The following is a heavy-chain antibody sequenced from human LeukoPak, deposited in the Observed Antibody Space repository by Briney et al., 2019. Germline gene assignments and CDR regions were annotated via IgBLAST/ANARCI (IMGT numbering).Heavy chain of an antibody. J-gene: IGHJ4*02. CDR1: GGSINVYY. D-gene: IGHD6-6*01. Sequence: SETLSLTCSVSGGSINVYYWNWIRQSPGKGLEWIGSIPYSGNTNYNPSLKSRVTISIDTSKNRFSLKVSSVTAADTAMYYCARGGSRSYTSSTLDYWGQGTLVTVSS. CDR2: IPYSGNT. CDR3: ARGGSRSYTSSTLDY. V-gene: IGHV4-59*01.